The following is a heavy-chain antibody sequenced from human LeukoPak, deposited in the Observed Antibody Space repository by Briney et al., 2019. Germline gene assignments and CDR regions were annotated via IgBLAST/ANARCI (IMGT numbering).Heavy chain of an antibody. J-gene: IGHJ4*02. CDR1: GYTFTSYG. Sequence: ASVKVSCKASGYTFTSYGISWVRQAPGQGLEWMGWISAYNGNTNYAQKLQGRVTMTTDTSTSTAYMELRSLRSDDTAVYYCARVLDGILTGYYPFDYWGQGTLVTVSS. CDR3: ARVLDGILTGYYPFDY. D-gene: IGHD3-9*01. V-gene: IGHV1-18*04. CDR2: ISAYNGNT.